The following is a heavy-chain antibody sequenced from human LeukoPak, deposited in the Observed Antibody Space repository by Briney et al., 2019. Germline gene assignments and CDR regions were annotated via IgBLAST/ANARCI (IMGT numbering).Heavy chain of an antibody. D-gene: IGHD3-10*01. CDR2: ISGSGATT. CDR3: ARDLHYAFDI. Sequence: GGSLRLSCSASGFTFSNYAMTWVRQAPGMGLDWVAGISGSGATTNYADSVKGRFTISRDNAKNSLYLQMNSLRDEDTAVYYCARDLHYAFDIWGQGTMVTASS. CDR1: GFTFSNYA. J-gene: IGHJ3*02. V-gene: IGHV3-23*01.